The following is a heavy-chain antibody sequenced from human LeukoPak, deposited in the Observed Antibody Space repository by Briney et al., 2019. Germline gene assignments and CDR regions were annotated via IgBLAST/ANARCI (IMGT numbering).Heavy chain of an antibody. V-gene: IGHV1-46*01. CDR2: INPSGGST. CDR3: ARDPGHSSSERDYYYYYYMDV. CDR1: GYTFTSYY. J-gene: IGHJ6*03. Sequence: GASVKVSCKASGYTFTSYYMHWVRQAPGQGLEWMGIINPSGGSTSYAQKFQGRVTMTRDMSTSTVYMELSSLRSEDTAVYYCARDPGHSSSERDYYYYYYMDVWGKGTTVTVSS. D-gene: IGHD6-6*01.